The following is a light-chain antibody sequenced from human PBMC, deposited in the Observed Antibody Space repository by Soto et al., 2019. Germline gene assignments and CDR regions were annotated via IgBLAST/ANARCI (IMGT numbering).Light chain of an antibody. V-gene: IGKV3-20*01. CDR3: QQYGNSPWT. CDR1: QSVSSSN. J-gene: IGKJ1*01. CDR2: GAS. Sequence: EIVLTQSPGTLSLSPGERATLSCRASQSVSSSNLAWYQQKPGQAPRLLIYGASSRATGIPDRFSGSGSETDFTLTISRLEPEDFAVYYCQQYGNSPWTFGQGTKVEIK.